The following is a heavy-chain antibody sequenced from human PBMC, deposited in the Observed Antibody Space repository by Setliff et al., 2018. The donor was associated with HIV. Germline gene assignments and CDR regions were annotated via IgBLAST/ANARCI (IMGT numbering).Heavy chain of an antibody. Sequence: PGGSLRLSCAASGFTFSNSWMTWVRQAPGKGLEWVANINQDGSETYYADSVRGRFTISRDNAKNLFDLELNNVTLEDTAIYYCAREVDTGTFFNYWGQGTLVTVSS. CDR1: GFTFSNSW. V-gene: IGHV3-7*01. CDR2: INQDGSET. CDR3: AREVDTGTFFNY. D-gene: IGHD1-7*01. J-gene: IGHJ4*02.